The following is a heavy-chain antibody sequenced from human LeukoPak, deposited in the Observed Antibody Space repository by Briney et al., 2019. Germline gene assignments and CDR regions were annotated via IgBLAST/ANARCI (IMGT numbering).Heavy chain of an antibody. J-gene: IGHJ4*02. CDR1: GFTFSSYW. CDR3: AAGLAYCGGDCYDY. Sequence: QTGGSLRLSCAASGFTFSSYWMHWVRQAPGEGLVWVSRINSDGSSTSYADSVKGRFTISRDNAKNTLYLQMNSLRAEDTAVYYCAAGLAYCGGDCYDYWGQGTLVTVSS. CDR2: INSDGSST. D-gene: IGHD2-21*01. V-gene: IGHV3-74*01.